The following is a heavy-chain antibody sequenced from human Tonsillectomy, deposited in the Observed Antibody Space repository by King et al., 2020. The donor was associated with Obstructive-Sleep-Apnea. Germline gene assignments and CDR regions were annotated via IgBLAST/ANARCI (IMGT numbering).Heavy chain of an antibody. Sequence: VQLVESGGGLVQPGGSLRLSCAASGFTFSTYSMNWVRQAPGKGLEWVSYISSSSSTIYYADSVKGRFTISRDSAKNSLYLQMNSLRAEDTAVYYCARDYYGSGSYPNYYYYGMDVWGQGTTVTVSS. J-gene: IGHJ6*02. CDR3: ARDYYGSGSYPNYYYYGMDV. CDR2: ISSSSSTI. V-gene: IGHV3-48*04. CDR1: GFTFSTYS. D-gene: IGHD3-10*01.